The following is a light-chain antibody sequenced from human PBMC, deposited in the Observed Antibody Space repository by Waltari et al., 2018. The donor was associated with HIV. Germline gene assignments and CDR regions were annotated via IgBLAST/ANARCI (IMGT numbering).Light chain of an antibody. J-gene: IGLJ2*01. CDR3: QSYDSRLSGSVV. CDR1: NSNIGAGFD. V-gene: IGLV1-40*01. Sequence: QSALTQPPSVSGAPGQSVNISCSGSNSNIGAGFDVHWSQQVPGTAPRLLIYDNNNRPSGVPDRFSGSKSGTSASLAINGLQSEDEADYYCQSYDSRLSGSVVFGGGTKVTVL. CDR2: DNN.